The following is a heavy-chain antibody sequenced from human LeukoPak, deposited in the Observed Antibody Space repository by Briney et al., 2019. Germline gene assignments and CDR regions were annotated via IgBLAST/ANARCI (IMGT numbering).Heavy chain of an antibody. CDR2: TSSDLNVK. J-gene: IGHJ4*02. CDR1: GFTFRNYV. CDR3: AIEMDY. Sequence: GGSLRLSCAASGFTFRNYVIHWVRQAPGKGLEWVAVTSSDLNVKLYADSVKGRFTISRDNSRSTLYLQMNSLRAEDTAVYYCAIEMDYWGQGTLVTVSS. V-gene: IGHV3-30-3*01.